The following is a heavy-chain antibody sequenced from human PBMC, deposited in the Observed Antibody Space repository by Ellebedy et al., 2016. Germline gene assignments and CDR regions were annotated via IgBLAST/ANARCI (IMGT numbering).Heavy chain of an antibody. D-gene: IGHD2-15*01. J-gene: IGHJ4*02. V-gene: IGHV1-69*06. CDR3: AREYCSGGSCYSFFDY. CDR1: GGTFSSYA. CDR2: IIPIFGTA. Sequence: SVKVSXKASGGTFSSYAISWVRQAPGQGLEWMGGIIPIFGTANYAQKFQGRVTITADKSTSTAYMELSSLRSEDTAVYYCAREYCSGGSCYSFFDYWGQGTLVTVSS.